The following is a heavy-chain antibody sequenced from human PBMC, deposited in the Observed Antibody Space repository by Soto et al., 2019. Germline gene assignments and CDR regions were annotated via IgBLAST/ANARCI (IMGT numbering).Heavy chain of an antibody. CDR2: MNPNSGNT. D-gene: IGHD2-2*01. Sequence: VASVKVSCKASGYTFTSYGINWVRQATGRGLEWMGWMNPNSGNTGYAQKFQGRVTMTRNTSISTAYMELSSLRSEDTAVYYCARGARYCSSTSCPRYYGMDVWGQGTTVTVSS. V-gene: IGHV1-8*01. CDR3: ARGARYCSSTSCPRYYGMDV. CDR1: GYTFTSYG. J-gene: IGHJ6*02.